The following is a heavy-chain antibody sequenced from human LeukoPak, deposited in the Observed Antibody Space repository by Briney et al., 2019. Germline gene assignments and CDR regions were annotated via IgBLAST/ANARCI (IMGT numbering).Heavy chain of an antibody. D-gene: IGHD3-3*01. CDR3: AKDPKRSHDYDFWSGFGYAHDY. Sequence: QAGGSLRLSCAASGLTFSSYAMSWVRQAPGKGLEWVSGISASSDSTYYADSVKGRFTISRDNSKNTLYLQMNSLRAEDTAVYYCAKDPKRSHDYDFWSGFGYAHDYWGQGTLVTVSS. V-gene: IGHV3-23*01. CDR2: ISASSDST. J-gene: IGHJ4*02. CDR1: GLTFSSYA.